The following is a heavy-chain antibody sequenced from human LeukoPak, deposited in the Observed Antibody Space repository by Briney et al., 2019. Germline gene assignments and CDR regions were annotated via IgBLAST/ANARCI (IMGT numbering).Heavy chain of an antibody. CDR3: ARDLYDFWSGYYYYYMDV. J-gene: IGHJ6*03. CDR1: GFTFSSYS. V-gene: IGHV3-21*01. D-gene: IGHD3-3*01. Sequence: PGGSLRLSCAASGFTFSSYSMNWVRQAPGKGLEWVSSISSSSSYIDYADSVKGRFTISRDNAKNSLYLQMNSLRAEDTAVYYCARDLYDFWSGYYYYYMDVWGKGTTVTVSS. CDR2: ISSSSSYI.